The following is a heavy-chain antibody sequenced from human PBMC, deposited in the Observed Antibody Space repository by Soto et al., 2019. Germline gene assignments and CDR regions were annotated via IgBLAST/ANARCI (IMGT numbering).Heavy chain of an antibody. CDR1: GFTFSSYA. J-gene: IGHJ1*01. V-gene: IGHV3-23*01. CDR2: ISGSGDST. CDR3: AKGVPGIAVAGTGYFQH. D-gene: IGHD6-19*01. Sequence: EVQLLESGGGLVQPGGSLRLSCAASGFTFSSYAMSWVRQAPGKGLEWVSGISGSGDSTYYADSVKGRFTISRDNCKNTLYLQMNSLRAEDTAVYYCAKGVPGIAVAGTGYFQHWGQGTLVTVSS.